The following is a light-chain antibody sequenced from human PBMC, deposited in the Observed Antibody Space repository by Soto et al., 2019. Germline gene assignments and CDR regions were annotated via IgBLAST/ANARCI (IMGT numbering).Light chain of an antibody. CDR3: QQYNDWPLT. CDR2: GAF. CDR1: QSVSNN. J-gene: IGKJ1*01. V-gene: IGKV3-15*01. Sequence: EIVMTQSPVTLSVSPGERVTLSCRASQSVSNNLAWYQQKPGQAPSLLIYGAFTRATGIPARFSGTGSGTEFTLTIGSLQSEDFALYYCQQYNDWPLTFGQGTKVDIK.